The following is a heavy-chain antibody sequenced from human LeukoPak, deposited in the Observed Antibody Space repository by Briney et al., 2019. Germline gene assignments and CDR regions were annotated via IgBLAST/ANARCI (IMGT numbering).Heavy chain of an antibody. V-gene: IGHV3-30*02. CDR1: GFTFSSYG. Sequence: GGSLRLSCAASGFTFSSYGMHWVRQAPGKGLEWVAFIRYDGSNKYYADSVKGRFTISRDNSKNTLYLQMNSLRAEDTAVYYCAKEDVGMAGRSLDYWGQGTLVTVSS. CDR2: IRYDGSNK. CDR3: AKEDVGMAGRSLDY. J-gene: IGHJ4*02. D-gene: IGHD1-14*01.